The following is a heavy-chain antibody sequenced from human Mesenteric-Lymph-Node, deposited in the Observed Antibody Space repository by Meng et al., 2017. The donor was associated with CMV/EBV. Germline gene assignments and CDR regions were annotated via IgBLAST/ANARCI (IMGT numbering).Heavy chain of an antibody. CDR2: INPSGTIT. CDR1: GNTFTKYY. V-gene: IGHV1-46*01. D-gene: IGHD6-13*01. Sequence: SGNTFTKYYIHWVRQAPGQGLEWMGVINPSGTITTFAPKFQGRVTMTSDTSTTTVYMELSSLRTEDTAVYYCARVGEIATAQDSLDFWGQGTLVTVSS. CDR3: ARVGEIATAQDSLDF. J-gene: IGHJ4*02.